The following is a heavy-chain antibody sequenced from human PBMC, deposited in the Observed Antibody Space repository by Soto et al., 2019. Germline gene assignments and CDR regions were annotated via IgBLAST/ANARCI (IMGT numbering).Heavy chain of an antibody. Sequence: QVTLKESGPVLVKPTETLTLTCTVSGFSLSNARMGVSWIRQPPVNALEWLAHIFSNYEKSYSTSLKSRLTISKDTSKSQVVLTMTNMDPVDTATYYCASLLDCSSTSCLNYYYYYMDVWGKGTTVTVSS. D-gene: IGHD2-2*01. J-gene: IGHJ6*03. CDR2: IFSNYEK. CDR3: ASLLDCSSTSCLNYYYYYMDV. CDR1: GFSLSNARMG. V-gene: IGHV2-26*01.